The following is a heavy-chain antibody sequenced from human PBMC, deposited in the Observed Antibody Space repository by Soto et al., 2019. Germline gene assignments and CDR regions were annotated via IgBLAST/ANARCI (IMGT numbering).Heavy chain of an antibody. CDR1: GYTFSIYD. D-gene: IGHD7-27*01. CDR3: GGVFSNWGYIDY. CDR2: LSGDNGHT. V-gene: IGHV1-18*01. J-gene: IGHJ4*02. Sequence: QVQLVQSGAEVKKPGASVKVSCKASGYTFSIYDITWVRQAPGEGLEWMGWLSGDNGHTNYAQKLHGRVTMTTDTSTTTAYIELRSRISDETAVYYCGGVFSNWGYIDYWGQGTLVTVSS.